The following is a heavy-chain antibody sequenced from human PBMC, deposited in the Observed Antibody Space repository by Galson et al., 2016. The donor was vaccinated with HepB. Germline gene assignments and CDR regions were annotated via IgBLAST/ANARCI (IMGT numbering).Heavy chain of an antibody. CDR3: ARDSYYGSGILND. V-gene: IGHV3-53*01. CDR2: VYSGGSA. D-gene: IGHD3-10*01. Sequence: SLRLSCAASGFSVTSNYMTWVRQAPGKGLQWVSVVYSGGSAYYADSVKGRFTISRDHSPNTLYLQLNSLRVEDTAAYYCARDSYYGSGILNDWGQGTLVTVAS. J-gene: IGHJ4*02. CDR1: GFSVTSNY.